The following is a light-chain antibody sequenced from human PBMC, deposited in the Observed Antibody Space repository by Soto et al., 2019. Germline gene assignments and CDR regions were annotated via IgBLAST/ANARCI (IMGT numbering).Light chain of an antibody. CDR1: QSLLHSKGYNY. CDR2: LGS. J-gene: IGKJ2*01. CDR3: MQALETPPYT. V-gene: IGKV2-28*01. Sequence: DIVMTQSPLSLPVTPGEPASISCRSSQSLLHSKGYNYLDWYLQKPGQSPQLLIYLGSNRASGVPDRFSGSGSGTDFTLKISRVEAEDVGVYYCMQALETPPYTFGQGTKLEI.